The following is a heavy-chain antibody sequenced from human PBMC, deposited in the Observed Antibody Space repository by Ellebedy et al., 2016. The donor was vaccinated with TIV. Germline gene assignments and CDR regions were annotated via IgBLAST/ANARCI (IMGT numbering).Heavy chain of an antibody. CDR1: GFPFTSYV. Sequence: GESLKIPCAASGFPFTSYVMTWVRQAPGKGLEWVSSISGDGDTTTYADSVKGRFTISRDNAKSTLYLRMNSLRAEDTAVYYSASEGNYLDAFDIWGQGTLVTVSS. CDR3: ASEGNYLDAFDI. J-gene: IGHJ3*02. D-gene: IGHD3-10*01. CDR2: ISGDGDTT. V-gene: IGHV3-23*01.